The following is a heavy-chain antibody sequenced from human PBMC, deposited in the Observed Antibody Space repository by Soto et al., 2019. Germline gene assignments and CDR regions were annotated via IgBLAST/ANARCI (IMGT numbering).Heavy chain of an antibody. J-gene: IGHJ3*02. Sequence: GGSLRLSCAASGFTFSSYAMNWVRQAPGKGLEWVSAISGSGSSTYYAHSLKGRFTISRDNSKNTLYLQMNSLSAEDPAVDYCEKDIAASDAFDIWGQGTMVTVSS. CDR1: GFTFSSYA. CDR2: ISGSGSST. V-gene: IGHV3-23*01. CDR3: EKDIAASDAFDI. D-gene: IGHD6-13*01.